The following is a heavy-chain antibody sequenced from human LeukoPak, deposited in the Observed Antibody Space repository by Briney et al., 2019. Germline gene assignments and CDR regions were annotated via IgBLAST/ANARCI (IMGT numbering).Heavy chain of an antibody. CDR1: GGSISGYY. V-gene: IGHV4-59*08. CDR3: ARHFTYYYDSSGYPRDAFDV. Sequence: SETLSLTCSVSGGSISGYYWSWIRQSPGKGLVWIGYMYYSGSSNYIPSLKSRVTISIDMSTNQFSLKLSSVTAADAALYYCARHFTYYYDSSGYPRDAFDVWGQGTMVTVSS. J-gene: IGHJ3*01. CDR2: MYYSGSS. D-gene: IGHD3-22*01.